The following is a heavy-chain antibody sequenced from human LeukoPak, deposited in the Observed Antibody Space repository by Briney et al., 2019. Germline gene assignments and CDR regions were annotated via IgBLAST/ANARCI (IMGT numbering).Heavy chain of an antibody. J-gene: IGHJ4*02. CDR2: ISYDGSNK. CDR1: GLTFSTYA. V-gene: IGHV3-30*04. D-gene: IGHD4-23*01. Sequence: GGSLRLSCAASGLTFSTYAMRWIRQAPGKGLEWVAVISYDGSNKYYADSVKGRFSISRDSAKNTLYLQMNSLRVEDTAVYYCARGRPHGNDYWGQGTLVTVSS. CDR3: ARGRPHGNDY.